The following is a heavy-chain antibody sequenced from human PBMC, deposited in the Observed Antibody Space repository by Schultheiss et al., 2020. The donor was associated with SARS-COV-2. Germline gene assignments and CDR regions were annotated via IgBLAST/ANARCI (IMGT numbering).Heavy chain of an antibody. CDR3: ARGRLLWFGELSNNWFDP. CDR1: GFTFSSYG. V-gene: IGHV3-74*01. J-gene: IGHJ5*02. D-gene: IGHD3-10*01. Sequence: GGSLRLSCAASGFTFSSYGMHWVRQAPGKGLVWVSRINSDGSSTSYADSVKGRFTISRDNAKNTLYLQMNSLRAEDTAVYYCARGRLLWFGELSNNWFDPWGQGTLVTVSS. CDR2: INSDGSST.